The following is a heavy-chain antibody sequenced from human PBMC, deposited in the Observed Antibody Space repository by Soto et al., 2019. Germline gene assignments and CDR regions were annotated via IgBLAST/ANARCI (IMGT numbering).Heavy chain of an antibody. J-gene: IGHJ3*02. D-gene: IGHD2-21*02. CDR2: ISYDGSNK. CDR3: AKGDCGGDCYSFAAFEI. V-gene: IGHV3-30*18. Sequence: QVQLVESGGGVVQPGRSLRLSCAASGFTFSSYGMHWVRQAPGKGLEWVAVISYDGSNKYYADSVKGRFTISRDNSKNTLYLQMNSLRAEDTAVYYCAKGDCGGDCYSFAAFEIWGQGTMVTVSS. CDR1: GFTFSSYG.